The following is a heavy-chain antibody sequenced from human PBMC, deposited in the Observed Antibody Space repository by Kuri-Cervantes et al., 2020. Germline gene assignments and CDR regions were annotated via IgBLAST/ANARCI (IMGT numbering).Heavy chain of an antibody. CDR3: ARGRRTFYYDSSAYYGAFDI. V-gene: IGHV3-64*01. Sequence: GSLRLSCAASGFTFSSYAMHWVRQAPGKGLEYVSAISSNGGRTYCANSVKGRFTISRDNSKNTLYLQMGSLRAEDMAVYYCARGRRTFYYDSSAYYGAFDIWGQGTMVTVSS. CDR2: ISSNGGRT. D-gene: IGHD3-22*01. J-gene: IGHJ3*02. CDR1: GFTFSSYA.